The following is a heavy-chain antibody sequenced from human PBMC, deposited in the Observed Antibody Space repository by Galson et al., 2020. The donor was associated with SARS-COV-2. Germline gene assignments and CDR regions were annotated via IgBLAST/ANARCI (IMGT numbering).Heavy chain of an antibody. CDR2: ISSSGRYI. CDR1: GFTSNNYN. CDR3: ARLGPSAFDV. V-gene: IGHV3-21*01. J-gene: IGHJ3*01. Sequence: GESLKISCAASGFTSNNYNINWVRQAPGKGLEWVSSISSSGRYIYYADSVKGRFNISRDNAKNSVYLQMNSLGAEDTAVYYCARLGPSAFDVWGQGTMVTVSS. D-gene: IGHD7-27*01.